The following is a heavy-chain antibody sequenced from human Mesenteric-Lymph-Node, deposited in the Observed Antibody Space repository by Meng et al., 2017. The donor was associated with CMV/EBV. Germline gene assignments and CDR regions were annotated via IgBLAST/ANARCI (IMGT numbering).Heavy chain of an antibody. CDR1: AYSINSGYY. Sequence: SETLSLTCTVSAYSINSGYYWGWIRQPPGKGLEWIGEVDHSGSTYYNPSLKSRVTISGDASKNQFSLKLSSVTAADTAVYFCARSLRVNFGFYSDYWGQGTLVTVSS. J-gene: IGHJ4*02. CDR2: VDHSGST. V-gene: IGHV4-38-2*02. CDR3: ARSLRVNFGFYSDY. D-gene: IGHD2-21*01.